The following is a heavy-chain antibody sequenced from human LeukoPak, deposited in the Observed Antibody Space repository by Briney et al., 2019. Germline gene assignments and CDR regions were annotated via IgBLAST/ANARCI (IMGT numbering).Heavy chain of an antibody. J-gene: IGHJ3*02. Sequence: GRSLRLSCAASGFTFSSYGMHWVRQAPGKGLEWVAVIWYDGSDKYYADSVKGRFTISRDNSKNTLYLQMNSLRAEDSAVYYCVRDKGRGAFDIWGQGTMVTVSS. V-gene: IGHV3-33*01. CDR3: VRDKGRGAFDI. D-gene: IGHD3-10*01. CDR2: IWYDGSDK. CDR1: GFTFSSYG.